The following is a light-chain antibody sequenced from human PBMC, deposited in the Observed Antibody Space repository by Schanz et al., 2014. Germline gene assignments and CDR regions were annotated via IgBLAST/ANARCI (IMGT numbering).Light chain of an antibody. CDR3: CSYAGSSTSWV. V-gene: IGLV2-14*03. Sequence: QSALTQPASVSGSPGQSITISCTGTSSDIVNYNYVSWYQQHPGKAPRLIIYDVTNRPSGVSNRFSGSKSGNTASLTISGLQTEDEADYYCCSYAGSSTSWVFGGGTKLTVL. J-gene: IGLJ3*02. CDR1: SSDIVNYNY. CDR2: DVT.